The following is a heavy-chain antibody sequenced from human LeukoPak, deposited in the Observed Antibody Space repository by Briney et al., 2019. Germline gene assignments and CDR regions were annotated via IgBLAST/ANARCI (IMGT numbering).Heavy chain of an antibody. V-gene: IGHV3-30*04. CDR2: ISYDGSNK. Sequence: GGSLRLSCAASGFTFSSYAMHWVRQAPGKGLEWVAVISYDGSNKYYADSVKGRFTISRDNSKNTLYLQMNSLRAEDTAVYYCARASAHGGGSIDYWGQGTLVTVSS. D-gene: IGHD2-15*01. CDR1: GFTFSSYA. J-gene: IGHJ4*02. CDR3: ARASAHGGGSIDY.